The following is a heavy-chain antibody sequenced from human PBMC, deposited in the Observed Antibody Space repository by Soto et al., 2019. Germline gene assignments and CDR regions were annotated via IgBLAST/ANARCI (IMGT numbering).Heavy chain of an antibody. D-gene: IGHD1-7*01. J-gene: IGHJ4*02. CDR3: ARWSYLELVFFDY. Sequence: QVQLQESGPGLVKPSQTLSLTCTVSGGSISSGGYYWSWIRQHPGKGLEWIGYIYSSGRTYYNPSLPRLVTISVVTSKNQYSLKLSSVTAADTAVYYCARWSYLELVFFDYWGQGTLVTVSS. CDR2: IYSSGRT. V-gene: IGHV4-31*01. CDR1: GGSISSGGYY.